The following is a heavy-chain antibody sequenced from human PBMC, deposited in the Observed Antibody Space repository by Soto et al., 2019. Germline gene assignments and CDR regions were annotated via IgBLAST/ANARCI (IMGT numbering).Heavy chain of an antibody. Sequence: SETLSLTCTVSGGSIVTGSYYWGWIRQPPGKGLEWLGHIYYSGNTYCPPSLKSRVTISVDTSKNQFSLRLSSVTAADTAVYYCARLPQEYNYYGMDVWGQGTTVTVSS. CDR1: GGSIVTGSYY. CDR2: IYYSGNT. CDR3: ARLPQEYNYYGMDV. D-gene: IGHD1-1*01. J-gene: IGHJ6*02. V-gene: IGHV4-39*01.